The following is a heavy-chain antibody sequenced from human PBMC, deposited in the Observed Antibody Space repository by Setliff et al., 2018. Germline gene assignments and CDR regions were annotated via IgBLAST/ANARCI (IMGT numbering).Heavy chain of an antibody. D-gene: IGHD2-15*01. J-gene: IGHJ6*02. CDR3: ARDLTRPLVVVPYGMDV. Sequence: ASVKVSCKASGYTFTSYYMHWVRQAPGQGLEWMGIINPSGGSTSYAQKFQGRVTMTRDTSTSTVYMELSSLRSEDTAVYYCARDLTRPLVVVPYGMDVWGQGTTVTVSS. V-gene: IGHV1-46*01. CDR2: INPSGGST. CDR1: GYTFTSYY.